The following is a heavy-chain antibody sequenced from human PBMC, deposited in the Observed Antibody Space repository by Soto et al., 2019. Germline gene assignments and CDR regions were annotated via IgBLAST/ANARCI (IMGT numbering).Heavy chain of an antibody. CDR2: ISYDGSNK. Sequence: QVQLVESGGGVVQPGRSLRLSCAASGFTFSSYGMHWVRQAPGKGLEWVAVISYDGSNKYYADAVKGRFTISRDNSKNKLYVKMNSMIAEDTAVYYCAKVQDHIAARPNWYFDLWGRGTLVTGSS. V-gene: IGHV3-30*18. CDR3: AKVQDHIAARPNWYFDL. D-gene: IGHD6-6*01. J-gene: IGHJ2*01. CDR1: GFTFSSYG.